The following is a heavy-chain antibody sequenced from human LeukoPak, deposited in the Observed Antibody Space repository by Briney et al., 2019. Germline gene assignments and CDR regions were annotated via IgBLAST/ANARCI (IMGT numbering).Heavy chain of an antibody. CDR1: GFTFSSYG. D-gene: IGHD3-10*02. J-gene: IGHJ6*04. V-gene: IGHV3-23*01. Sequence: GGSLRLSCAASGFTFSSYGMSWVRQAPGKGLQWVSGISGSGGRTYYADSVKGRFTISRDNSKNTLYLQMNSLRAEDTAVYYCAELGITMIGGVWGKGTTVTISS. CDR2: ISGSGGRT. CDR3: AELGITMIGGV.